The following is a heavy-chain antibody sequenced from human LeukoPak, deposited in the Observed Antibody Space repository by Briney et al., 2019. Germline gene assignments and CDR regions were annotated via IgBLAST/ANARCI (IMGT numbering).Heavy chain of an antibody. CDR1: GFTLNSHA. CDR2: ISGTVGGT. J-gene: IGHJ1*01. D-gene: IGHD3-22*01. CDR3: AKDGRHYYDSSGYYSEYFQH. V-gene: IGHV3-23*01. Sequence: PGGSLRLSCVGSGFTLNSHAMSWVRQAPGKGLEWVSGISGTVGGTYYADSVKGRFTISRDNSKNTLYLQMNSLRAEDTAVYYCAKDGRHYYDSSGYYSEYFQHWGQGTLVTVSS.